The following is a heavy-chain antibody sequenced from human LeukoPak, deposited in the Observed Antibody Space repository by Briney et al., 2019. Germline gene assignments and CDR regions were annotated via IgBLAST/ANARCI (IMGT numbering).Heavy chain of an antibody. CDR3: ARANYAYVWGTYRYTHIDY. CDR2: ISGSGGGT. CDR1: GFTLGTYA. Sequence: GGSLRLSCAASGFTLGTYAMSWVRQAPGKGLEWVSGISGSGGGTYFADSVKGRFTISRDNSKNTLYLQMNSLRAEDTAVFYCARANYAYVWGTYRYTHIDYWGQGTLVTVSS. D-gene: IGHD3-16*02. V-gene: IGHV3-23*01. J-gene: IGHJ4*02.